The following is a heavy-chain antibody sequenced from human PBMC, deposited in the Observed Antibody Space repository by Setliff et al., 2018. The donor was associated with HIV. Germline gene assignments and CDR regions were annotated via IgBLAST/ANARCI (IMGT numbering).Heavy chain of an antibody. CDR1: GVSINTDNFY. J-gene: IGHJ6*03. D-gene: IGHD3-10*01. CDR2: INDSGST. CDR3: ARGARQSHLSMVRGVVTVDHRYYYIDV. Sequence: SETLSLTCTVSGVSINTDNFYWSWIRQNPGTGLEWIGEINDSGSTAYNPSLQSRVTISIDTSRNEFSLKLSSVTAADTALYFCARGARQSHLSMVRGVVTVDHRYYYIDVWGQGTTVTVSS. V-gene: IGHV4-39*07.